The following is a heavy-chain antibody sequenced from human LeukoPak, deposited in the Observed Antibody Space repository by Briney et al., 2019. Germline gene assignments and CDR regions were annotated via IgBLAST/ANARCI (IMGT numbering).Heavy chain of an antibody. D-gene: IGHD3-9*01. CDR2: INHSGST. CDR1: GGSFSGYY. CDR3: AREDDILTGYAFDI. J-gene: IGHJ3*02. Sequence: SETLSLTCAVYGGSFSGYYWSWIRQPPGKGLEWIGEINHSGSTNYNPSLKSRVTISVDTSKNQFSLKLSSVTAADTAVYYCAREDDILTGYAFDIWGQGTMVTVSS. V-gene: IGHV4-34*01.